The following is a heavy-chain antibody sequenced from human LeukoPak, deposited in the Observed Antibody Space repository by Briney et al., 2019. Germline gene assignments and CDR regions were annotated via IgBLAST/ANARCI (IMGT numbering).Heavy chain of an antibody. CDR2: IYHSGST. V-gene: IGHV4-38-2*02. D-gene: IGHD3-9*01. Sequence: TASETLSLTCTVSGYSISSGYYWGWIRQPPGKGLEWIGSIYHSGSTSYNPSLKSRVTLLVDTSKDQFSLKLSSVTAADTAVYYCAVDWGDKPDAFDIWGQGTMVTVSS. CDR3: AVDWGDKPDAFDI. CDR1: GYSISSGYY. J-gene: IGHJ3*02.